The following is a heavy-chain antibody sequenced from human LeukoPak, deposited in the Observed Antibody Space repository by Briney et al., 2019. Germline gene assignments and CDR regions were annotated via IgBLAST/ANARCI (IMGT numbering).Heavy chain of an antibody. V-gene: IGHV3-33*01. D-gene: IGHD3-10*01. J-gene: IGHJ4*02. Sequence: PGRSLRLSCAASGFTFSTYGMHWVRQAPGKGLEWVAVIWYVGSNKYYADSVKGRFTISRDNSKNTLYLQMNSLRAEDTAVYYCARDYYGSGSYPPFDYWGQGTLVTVSS. CDR1: GFTFSTYG. CDR2: IWYVGSNK. CDR3: ARDYYGSGSYPPFDY.